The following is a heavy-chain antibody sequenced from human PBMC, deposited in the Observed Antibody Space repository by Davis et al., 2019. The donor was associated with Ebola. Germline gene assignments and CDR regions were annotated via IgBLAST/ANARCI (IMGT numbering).Heavy chain of an antibody. CDR3: STMGGTTTDS. CDR1: GFTFRDAW. Sequence: GESLKISCAASGFTFRDAWMSWVRQVPGKGLEWVGRIKSKSDGETRDYAAPVKGRFTVSRDDSKNTVYLQMNSLKMEDTAVYYCSTMGGTTTDSWGQGTLVTVSS. J-gene: IGHJ4*02. V-gene: IGHV3-15*01. CDR2: IKSKSDGETR. D-gene: IGHD2-2*01.